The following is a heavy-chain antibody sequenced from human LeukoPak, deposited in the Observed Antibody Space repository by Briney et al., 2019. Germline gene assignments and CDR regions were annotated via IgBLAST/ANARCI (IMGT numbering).Heavy chain of an antibody. CDR1: GFTFSSYS. V-gene: IGHV3-21*01. D-gene: IGHD3-10*01. CDR3: ARSDMVRGVPSFDY. Sequence: GGSLRLSCAASGFTFSSYSMNWVRQAPGKGLEWVSSISSSSSYIYYADSVKGRFTISRDNAKNSLYLQMNSLRAEDTAVYYCARSDMVRGVPSFDYWGQGTLVTVSS. CDR2: ISSSSSYI. J-gene: IGHJ4*02.